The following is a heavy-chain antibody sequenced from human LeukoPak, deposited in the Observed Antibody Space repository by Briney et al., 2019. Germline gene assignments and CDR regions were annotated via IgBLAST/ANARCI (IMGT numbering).Heavy chain of an antibody. CDR1: GGSFSRASYY. V-gene: IGHV4-39*01. CDR2: IYHTGST. CDR3: ARPISSRDNNWFDH. Sequence: PSETLSLTCSVSGGSFSRASYYWDWIRHPPGQGLEWIANIYHTGSTYYTPSLKSRDIISVDTSANQFSLKLNSVTAADAAVYYCARPISSRDNNWFDHWGQGILVTVSS. D-gene: IGHD6-13*01. J-gene: IGHJ5*02.